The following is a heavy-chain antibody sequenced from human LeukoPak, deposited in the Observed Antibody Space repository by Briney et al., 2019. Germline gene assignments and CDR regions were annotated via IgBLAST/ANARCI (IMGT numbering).Heavy chain of an antibody. CDR2: IYDGGST. V-gene: IGHV3-66*04. D-gene: IGHD6-13*01. Sequence: GGSLRLSCAASGFTVSNSYMSWVRQAPGKGLEWVSVIYDGGSTYYADSVKGRFTISRDNSKNTLDLQMNSLRAEDTAVYYCAGHSSSWESRFDPWGQGTLVTVSS. J-gene: IGHJ5*02. CDR3: AGHSSSWESRFDP. CDR1: GFTVSNSY.